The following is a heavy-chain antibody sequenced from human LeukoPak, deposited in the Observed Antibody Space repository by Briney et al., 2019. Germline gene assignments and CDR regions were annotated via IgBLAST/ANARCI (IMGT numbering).Heavy chain of an antibody. CDR3: ATTDNVVVPAVEYYYYGMDV. Sequence: ASVKVSCKVSGYTLTELSMHWVRQAPGKGLEWMGGFDPEDGETIYAQKFQGRVTMTEDTSTDTAYMELSSLRSEDTAVYYCATTDNVVVPAVEYYYYGMDVWGQGTTVTVSS. D-gene: IGHD2-2*01. J-gene: IGHJ6*02. CDR1: GYTLTELS. CDR2: FDPEDGET. V-gene: IGHV1-24*01.